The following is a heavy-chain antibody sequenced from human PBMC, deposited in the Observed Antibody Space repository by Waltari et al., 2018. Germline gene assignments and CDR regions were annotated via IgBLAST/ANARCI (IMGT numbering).Heavy chain of an antibody. D-gene: IGHD3-10*01. CDR1: GFPFSSFA. J-gene: IGHJ4*02. V-gene: IGHV3-64D*08. Sequence: EVQVVESGGALVQPGGSLRLSCAASGFPFSSFAIHWVRQAPGKGMEYVSGISSSGRFTYYADSGKGRFSLSRDNSKNGVYVQMSSLRREDTAVYFCGRYFASGTYLDFWGQGTLVTVSS. CDR2: ISSSGRFT. CDR3: GRYFASGTYLDF.